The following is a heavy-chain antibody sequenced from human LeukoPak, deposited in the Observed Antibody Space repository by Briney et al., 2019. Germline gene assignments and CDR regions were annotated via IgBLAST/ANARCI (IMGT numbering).Heavy chain of an antibody. J-gene: IGHJ4*02. CDR3: ARDQVRDYYDSSGSSGH. CDR1: GFTFDDYG. V-gene: IGHV3-20*04. CDR2: INWNGGST. D-gene: IGHD3-22*01. Sequence: GGSLRLSCAASGFTFDDYGMSWVRQAPGKGLEWASGINWNGGSTGYADSVKGRFTISRDNAKNSLYLQMNSLRAEDTALYYCARDQVRDYYDSSGSSGHWGQGTLVTVSS.